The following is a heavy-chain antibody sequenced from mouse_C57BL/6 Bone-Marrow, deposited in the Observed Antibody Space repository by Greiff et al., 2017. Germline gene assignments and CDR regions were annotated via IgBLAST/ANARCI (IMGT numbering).Heavy chain of an antibody. Sequence: QVQLQQPGAELVKPGASVKLSCKASGYTFTSYWMQWVKQRPGPGLEWIGEIDPSDSYPNYNQKFKGKATLTVDTSSSTAYMQLSSLTSEDSAVYCCARYGDGYSCDDGGKGTTLTVSS. CDR3: ARYGDGYSCDD. D-gene: IGHD2-3*01. V-gene: IGHV1-50*01. CDR1: GYTFTSYW. J-gene: IGHJ2*01. CDR2: IDPSDSYP.